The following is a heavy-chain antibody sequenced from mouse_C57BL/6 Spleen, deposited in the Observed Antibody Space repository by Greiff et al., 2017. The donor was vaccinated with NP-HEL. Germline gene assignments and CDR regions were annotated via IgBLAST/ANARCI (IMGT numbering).Heavy chain of an antibody. CDR2: ISSGGDYI. Sequence: EVNVVESGEGLVKPGGSLKLSCAASGFTFSSYAMSWVRQTPEKRLEWVAYISSGGDYIYYADTVKGRFTISRDNARNTLYLQMSSLKSEDTAMYYCTREGGSPDYWGQGTTLTVSS. V-gene: IGHV5-9-1*02. J-gene: IGHJ2*01. D-gene: IGHD1-1*01. CDR1: GFTFSSYA. CDR3: TREGGSPDY.